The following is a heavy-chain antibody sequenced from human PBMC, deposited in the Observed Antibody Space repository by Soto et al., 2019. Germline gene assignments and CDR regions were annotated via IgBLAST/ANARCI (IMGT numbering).Heavy chain of an antibody. D-gene: IGHD1-7*01. V-gene: IGHV3-48*02. CDR2: ISSSSSTI. CDR1: GFTFSSYS. CDR3: ARDPTSERNYDYYYYYGMDV. Sequence: GGSLRLSCAASGFTFSSYSMNWVRQAPGKGLEWVSYISSSSSTIYYADSVKGRFTISRDNAKNSLYLQMNSLRDEDTAVYYCARDPTSERNYDYYYYYGMDVWGQGTTVTVSS. J-gene: IGHJ6*02.